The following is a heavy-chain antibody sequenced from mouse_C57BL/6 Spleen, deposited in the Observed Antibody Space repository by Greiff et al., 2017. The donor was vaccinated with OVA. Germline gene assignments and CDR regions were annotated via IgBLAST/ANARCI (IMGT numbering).Heavy chain of an antibody. D-gene: IGHD3-1*01. CDR1: GYTFTSYW. CDR3: ARSGAMDY. J-gene: IGHJ4*01. V-gene: IGHV1-50*01. CDR2: IDPSDSYT. Sequence: QVQLQQPGAELVKPGASVKLSCKASGYTFTSYWMQWVKQRPGQGLEWIGEIDPSDSYTNYNQKFKGKATLTVDTSSSTAYMQLSRLTSEDSAVYYCARSGAMDYWGQGTSVTVSS.